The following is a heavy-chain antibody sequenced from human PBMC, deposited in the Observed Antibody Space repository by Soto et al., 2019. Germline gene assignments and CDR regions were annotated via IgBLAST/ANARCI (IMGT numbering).Heavy chain of an antibody. J-gene: IGHJ6*02. CDR2: ISGSGGSI. CDR3: VKGYWKGDV. CDR1: GFTFSTYA. Sequence: EVQLLESGGGLVQPGGSLRLSCAASGFTFSTYAMNWVRQAPGNGLAWVSAISGSGGSIHYADSVKGRFTISRDNSKNTLYLLMNSLRDEVTAVYHCVKGYWKGDVWGQGTTVTVSS. D-gene: IGHD1-1*01. V-gene: IGHV3-23*01.